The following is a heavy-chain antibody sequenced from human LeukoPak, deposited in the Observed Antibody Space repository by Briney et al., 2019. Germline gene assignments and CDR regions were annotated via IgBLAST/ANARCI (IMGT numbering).Heavy chain of an antibody. J-gene: IGHJ4*02. D-gene: IGHD1-26*01. CDR3: ARVGFIWPHYFFDY. V-gene: IGHV4-39*01. Sequence: SQTLSLTCTVSGGSISSIYSYRGWIRQPPGKGLEWIGSMYYSGRTYYNPSLKSRVTISVDTSKNQFSLKLTSVTAADTAVYYCARVGFIWPHYFFDYWGQGTLVTVSS. CDR1: GGSISSIYSY. CDR2: MYYSGRT.